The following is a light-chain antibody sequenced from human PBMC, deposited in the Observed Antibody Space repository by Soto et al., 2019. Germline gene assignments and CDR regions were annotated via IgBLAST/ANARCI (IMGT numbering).Light chain of an antibody. J-gene: IGKJ1*01. CDR3: QQYNNWPPWT. CDR1: QSVSSN. CDR2: GAS. V-gene: IGKV3-15*01. Sequence: EIVMTQSPATLSVSPGERATLSCRASQSVSSNLAWYQQKPGQAPRLLIYGASTRATGMPARFSGSGSGIEFTLTISSLQSEDFAVYYCQQYNNWPPWTFGQGTKVEIK.